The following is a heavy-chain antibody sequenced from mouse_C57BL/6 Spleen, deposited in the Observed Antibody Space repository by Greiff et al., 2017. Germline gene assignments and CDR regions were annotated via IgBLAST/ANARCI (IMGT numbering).Heavy chain of an antibody. Sequence: QVQLQQPGAELVMPGASVKLSCKASGYTFTSYWMHWVKQRPGQGLEWIGEIDPSDSYTNYNQKFKGKSTLTVDKSSSTAYMQLSSLTSEDSAVYYCASGTGTGPFAYWGQGTLVTVSA. CDR3: ASGTGTGPFAY. CDR1: GYTFTSYW. J-gene: IGHJ3*01. CDR2: IDPSDSYT. D-gene: IGHD4-1*01. V-gene: IGHV1-69*01.